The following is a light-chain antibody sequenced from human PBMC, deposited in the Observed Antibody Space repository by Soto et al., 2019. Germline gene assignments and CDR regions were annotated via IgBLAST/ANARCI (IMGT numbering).Light chain of an antibody. CDR2: YAS. V-gene: IGKV1-5*01. CDR3: QQYNTYPYT. Sequence: IQMTQSPSTLSASVGDTVTITCRASQRLIDWLAWYQQKPGKAPKLLIYYASSLEGGVPSRFRGSGSGTEYTLTIRSLQPDDFATYYFQQYNTYPYTFGQGTKREIK. CDR1: QRLIDW. J-gene: IGKJ2*01.